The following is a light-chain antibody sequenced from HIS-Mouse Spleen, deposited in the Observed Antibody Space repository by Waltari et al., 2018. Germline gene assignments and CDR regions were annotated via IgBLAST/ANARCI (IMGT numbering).Light chain of an antibody. Sequence: DIQMTQCPSSLSASVGDRVTITCQASQDISNYLNWYQQKPGKDPKLLIYDASNLETGVPSRFSGSGSGTDFTFTISSLQPEDIATYYCQQYDNLPLTFGGGTKVALK. V-gene: IGKV1-33*01. J-gene: IGKJ4*01. CDR1: QDISNY. CDR2: DAS. CDR3: QQYDNLPLT.